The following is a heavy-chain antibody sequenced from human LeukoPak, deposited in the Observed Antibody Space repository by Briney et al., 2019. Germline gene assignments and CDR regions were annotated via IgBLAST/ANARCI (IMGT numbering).Heavy chain of an antibody. J-gene: IGHJ4*02. CDR3: GKDMRKESAYPSFDS. V-gene: IGHV3-9*01. CDR2: INWNSDKI. CDR1: GFTFDDYA. D-gene: IGHD3-3*01. Sequence: GGSLRLSCAASGFTFDDYAMHWVRQIPGKGLEWVSGINWNSDKIAYADSVKGRFTISRDNAKNSLYLQMNGLRSEDTALYYCGKDMRKESAYPSFDSWGQGTQVTVSS.